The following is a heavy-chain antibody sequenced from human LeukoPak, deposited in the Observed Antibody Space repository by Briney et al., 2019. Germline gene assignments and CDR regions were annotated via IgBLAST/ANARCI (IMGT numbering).Heavy chain of an antibody. J-gene: IGHJ5*02. Sequence: GGSLRLSCAASGFTFSSYSMKWVRQAPGKGLEWVSSITRSSIYIYYADSVKGRFTISRDNAKNSLFLQMNSLRAEDTAVYYCAREESARRIHALHPWGQGTLVTVSA. V-gene: IGHV3-21*01. D-gene: IGHD2-15*01. CDR2: ITRSSIYI. CDR3: AREESARRIHALHP. CDR1: GFTFSSYS.